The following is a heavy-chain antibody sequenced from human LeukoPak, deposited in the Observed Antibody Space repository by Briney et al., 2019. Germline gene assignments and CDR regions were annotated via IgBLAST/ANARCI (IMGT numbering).Heavy chain of an antibody. Sequence: ASVKVSCKASGYTFTSYGISWVRQAPGQGLEWMGWISAYNGNTNYAQKLQGRVNMTRDMSTSTVYMELSSLRSEDTAVHYCARGIAVAGLDYWGQGTLVTVSS. D-gene: IGHD6-19*01. CDR2: ISAYNGNT. J-gene: IGHJ4*02. CDR3: ARGIAVAGLDY. CDR1: GYTFTSYG. V-gene: IGHV1-18*01.